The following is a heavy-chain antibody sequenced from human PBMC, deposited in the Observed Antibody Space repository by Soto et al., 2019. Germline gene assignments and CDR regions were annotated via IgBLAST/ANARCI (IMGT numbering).Heavy chain of an antibody. CDR1: GYTFTSYY. V-gene: IGHV1-46*01. CDR3: ARASSSGYYDY. J-gene: IGHJ4*02. Sequence: ASVKVSCKASGYTFTSYYMHWVRQAPGQGLEWMGIINPSGGSTSYAQKLQGRVTITADKSTSTAYMELSSLRSEDTAVYYCARASSSGYYDYWGQGTLVTVSS. D-gene: IGHD3-22*01. CDR2: INPSGGST.